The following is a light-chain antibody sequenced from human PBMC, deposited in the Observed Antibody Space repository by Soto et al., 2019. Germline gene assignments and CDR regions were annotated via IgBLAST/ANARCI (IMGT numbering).Light chain of an antibody. Sequence: QSVLTQPPSVSGAPGQRLTISCTGSTSNIGAGYDVHWYQQFPGTAPKLLIYGNNNRPSGVPDRFSGSRSGTSASLAISGLQSEDESEFYCATWEDSLTGLVFGGGTKLTVL. CDR1: TSNIGAGYD. V-gene: IGLV1-40*01. J-gene: IGLJ3*02. CDR2: GNN. CDR3: ATWEDSLTGLV.